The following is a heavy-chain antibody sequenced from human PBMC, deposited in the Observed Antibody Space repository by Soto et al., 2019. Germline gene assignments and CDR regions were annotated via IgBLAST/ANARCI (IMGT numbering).Heavy chain of an antibody. CDR3: ARITTVDTWYFAL. D-gene: IGHD4-17*01. J-gene: IGHJ2*01. V-gene: IGHV4-30-4*01. CDR2: IYYSGST. CDR1: GGSISSGDYY. Sequence: QVQLQESGPGLVKPSQTLSLTCTVSGGSISSGDYYWSWIRQPPGKGLEWIGYIYYSGSTYYNPSLKSRVXXSXDXXKNQFSLKLSSVTAADTAVYYCARITTVDTWYFALWGRGTLVTVSS.